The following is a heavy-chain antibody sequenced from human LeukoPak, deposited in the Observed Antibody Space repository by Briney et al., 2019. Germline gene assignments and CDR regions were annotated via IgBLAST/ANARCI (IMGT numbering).Heavy chain of an antibody. Sequence: PSETLSLTCIVSGGSVRSDNYYWSWIRQPPGRGLEWIGYIYYSGSTNYNPCLKSRVTISVDTSKNQFSLKLTSVTAADTAVYYCARLRIYYYGMDVWGQGTTVTVSS. D-gene: IGHD2/OR15-2a*01. V-gene: IGHV4-61*01. J-gene: IGHJ6*02. CDR1: GGSVRSDNYY. CDR3: ARLRIYYYGMDV. CDR2: IYYSGST.